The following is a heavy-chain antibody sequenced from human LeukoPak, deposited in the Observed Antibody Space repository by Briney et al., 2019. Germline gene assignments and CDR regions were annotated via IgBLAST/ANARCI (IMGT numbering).Heavy chain of an antibody. CDR1: GYTFASYW. CDR2: IYPGDSDT. V-gene: IGHV5-51*01. D-gene: IGHD6-19*01. J-gene: IGHJ4*02. Sequence: GESLKISCKGSGYTFASYWIAWVRQMPGNGLEWMGSIYPGDSDTRYSPSFQGQVTISADKSINTAYLQWSSLKASDTAMYYCARQIADSSGPIDYWGQGALVTVSS. CDR3: ARQIADSSGPIDY.